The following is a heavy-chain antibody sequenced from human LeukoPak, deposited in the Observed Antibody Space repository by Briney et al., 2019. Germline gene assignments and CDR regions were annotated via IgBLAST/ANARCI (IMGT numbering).Heavy chain of an antibody. CDR3: ARVQGSIEFGEYYGMDV. CDR1: GGTFSSYA. V-gene: IGHV1-69*01. J-gene: IGHJ6*02. Sequence: SLKVSCKASGGTFSSYAISWVRQAPGQGLEWMGGIIPIFGTANYAQKFQGRVTITADESTSTAYMELSSLRSEDTAVYYCARVQGSIEFGEYYGMDVWGQGTTVTVSS. CDR2: IIPIFGTA. D-gene: IGHD3-10*01.